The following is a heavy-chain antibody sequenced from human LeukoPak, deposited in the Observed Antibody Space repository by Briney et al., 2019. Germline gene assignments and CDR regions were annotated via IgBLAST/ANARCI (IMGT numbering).Heavy chain of an antibody. CDR3: ARGEFGDYYYFYMDV. J-gene: IGHJ6*03. Sequence: KPGGSLRLSCAASGFTFSSYNMNWVRQAPGKGLEWVSSISTSGIYIYYGDSVKGRFTISRDDAKNSLFLQMNSLRAEDTATYYCARGEFGDYYYFYMDVWGKGTTVTVSS. D-gene: IGHD2/OR15-2a*01. V-gene: IGHV3-21*01. CDR1: GFTFSSYN. CDR2: ISTSGIYI.